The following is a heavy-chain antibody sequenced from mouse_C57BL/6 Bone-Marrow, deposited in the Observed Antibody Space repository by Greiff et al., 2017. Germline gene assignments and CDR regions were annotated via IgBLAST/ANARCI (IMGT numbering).Heavy chain of an antibody. D-gene: IGHD1-1*02. CDR3: ARSPYYGLFAY. CDR1: GYTFTSYW. Sequence: QVQLQQSGAELVRPGSSVKLSCKASGYTFTSYWMDWVKQRPGQGLEWIGNIYPSDSETHYNQKFKDKATLTVDKSSSTAYMQLSSLTSEDSAVYYCARSPYYGLFAYWGQGTLVTVSA. CDR2: IYPSDSET. J-gene: IGHJ3*01. V-gene: IGHV1-61*01.